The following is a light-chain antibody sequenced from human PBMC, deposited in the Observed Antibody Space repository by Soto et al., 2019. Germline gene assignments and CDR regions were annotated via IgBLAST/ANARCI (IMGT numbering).Light chain of an antibody. CDR3: HNYTSAPWT. J-gene: IGKJ1*01. CDR2: AAS. CDR1: QGISNY. Sequence: DIQMTQSPSSLSASVGDRVTITCRASQGISNYLAWYQQKPGKVSQILIYAASTLQSGVPSRFSGSGSGTEFTLTISSLKHEAVAMYYCHNYTSAPWTVGQGTKVEI. V-gene: IGKV1-27*01.